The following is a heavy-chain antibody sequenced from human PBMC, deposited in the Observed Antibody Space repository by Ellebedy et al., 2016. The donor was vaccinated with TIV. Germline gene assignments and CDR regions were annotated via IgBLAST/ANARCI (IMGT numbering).Heavy chain of an antibody. CDR1: GFIFSSYT. J-gene: IGHJ4*02. CDR2: ISHDGSEK. Sequence: PGGSLRLSCAASGFIFSSYTFHWVRQAPGKGLEGVALISHDGSEKYYSDSVKGRFTISRDTSKNTVFLQMNALRDEDTAVYYCARDPHRWGDSGGYNDFWGQGTLVTVSS. D-gene: IGHD2-15*01. CDR3: ARDPHRWGDSGGYNDF. V-gene: IGHV3-30*04.